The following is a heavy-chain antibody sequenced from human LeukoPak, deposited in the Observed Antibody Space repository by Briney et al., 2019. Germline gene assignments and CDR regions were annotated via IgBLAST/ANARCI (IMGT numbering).Heavy chain of an antibody. CDR2: ISAYNGNT. J-gene: IGHJ6*03. CDR3: ARGYCTNGVCYPGYYYYYMDV. V-gene: IGHV1-18*01. CDR1: GYTFTSYG. Sequence: ASVKVSCKASGYTFTSYGISWVRQAPGQGLEWMGWISAYNGNTNYAQKLQGRVTMTTDTSTSTAYMELRSLRSDDTAVYYCARGYCTNGVCYPGYYYYYMDVWGKGTTVTVSS. D-gene: IGHD2-8*01.